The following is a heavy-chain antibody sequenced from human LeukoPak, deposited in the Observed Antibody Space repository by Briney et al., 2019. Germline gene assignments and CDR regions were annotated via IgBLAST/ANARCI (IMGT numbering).Heavy chain of an antibody. J-gene: IGHJ4*02. Sequence: ASVKVSCKASGYTFTSYGISWVRQAPGQGLEWLGIIKPGGGSTTYAQKFRGRVTMTRDTSTNMVYMELSSLRSEDTAVYYCARDGSYHDFDYWGQGTLVTVSS. CDR1: GYTFTSYG. CDR3: ARDGSYHDFDY. CDR2: IKPGGGST. V-gene: IGHV1-46*01. D-gene: IGHD1-26*01.